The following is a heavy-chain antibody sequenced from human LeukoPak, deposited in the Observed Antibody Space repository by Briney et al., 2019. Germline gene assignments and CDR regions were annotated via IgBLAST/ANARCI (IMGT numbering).Heavy chain of an antibody. V-gene: IGHV1-18*01. D-gene: IGHD3-3*01. J-gene: IGHJ6*02. CDR2: ISAYNGNT. CDR1: GYTFTSYG. Sequence: ASVKVSCEASGYTFTSYGISWVRQAPGQGLEWMGWISAYNGNTNYAQKLQGRVTMTTDTSTSTAYMELRSLRSDDTAVYYCARGFSDFWSGYYRPYYYGMDVWGQGTTVTVSS. CDR3: ARGFSDFWSGYYRPYYYGMDV.